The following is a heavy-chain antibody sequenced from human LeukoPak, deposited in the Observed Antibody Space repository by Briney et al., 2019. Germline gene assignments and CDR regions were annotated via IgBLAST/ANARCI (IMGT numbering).Heavy chain of an antibody. CDR2: ISGSGGST. CDR1: GFTFSSYA. D-gene: IGHD3-9*01. J-gene: IGHJ4*02. Sequence: GGSLRLSCAASGFTFSSYAMSWVRQAPGKGPEWVSAISGSGGSTYYADSVKGRFTISRDNSKNTLYLQMNSLRAEDTAVYYCAAEHYDILTGYHHFDYWGQGTLVTVSS. V-gene: IGHV3-23*01. CDR3: AAEHYDILTGYHHFDY.